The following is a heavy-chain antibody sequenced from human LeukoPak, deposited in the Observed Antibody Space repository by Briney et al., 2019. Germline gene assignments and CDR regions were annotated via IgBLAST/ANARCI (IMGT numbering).Heavy chain of an antibody. D-gene: IGHD1-26*01. CDR2: ISAYNGNT. CDR1: GYTFTGYY. CDR3: ARKGRYYDINYFDY. J-gene: IGHJ4*02. Sequence: ASVKVSCKASGYTFTGYYIHWVRQAPGQGLEWMGWISAYNGNTKFAQKLQGRVTMTTDTSTSTAYMELRSLRSDDTAVYYCARKGRYYDINYFDYWGQGTLVTVSS. V-gene: IGHV1-18*04.